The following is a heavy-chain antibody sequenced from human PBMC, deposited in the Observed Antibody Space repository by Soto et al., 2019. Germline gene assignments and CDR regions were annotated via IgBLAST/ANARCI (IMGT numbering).Heavy chain of an antibody. V-gene: IGHV1-18*01. CDR2: ISAYNGNT. Sequence: QVQLVQSGAEVKKPGASVKVSCKASGYTFTSYGISWVRQAPGQGLEWMGWISAYNGNTNYAQKLQGRVTMTTDTSXITAYMELRSLRSDDTAVYYCARDGIVLVPAAIVDYWGQGTLVTVSS. D-gene: IGHD2-2*01. J-gene: IGHJ4*02. CDR3: ARDGIVLVPAAIVDY. CDR1: GYTFTSYG.